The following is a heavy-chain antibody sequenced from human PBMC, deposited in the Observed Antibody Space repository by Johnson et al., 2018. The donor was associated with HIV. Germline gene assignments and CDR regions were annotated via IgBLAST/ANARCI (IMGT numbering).Heavy chain of an antibody. Sequence: QVQLVESGGGLVQPGGSLRLSCAASGFTFSSYGMHWVRQAPGKGLEWVSTISGSGTDTYYADSVKGRFTISRDNSENPLYLQMNSLRAEDTAVYYCASVYYNILTGYYYDAVDIWGQGTMVTVSS. CDR2: ISGSGTDT. J-gene: IGHJ3*02. V-gene: IGHV3-NL1*01. D-gene: IGHD3-9*01. CDR3: ASVYYNILTGYYYDAVDI. CDR1: GFTFSSYG.